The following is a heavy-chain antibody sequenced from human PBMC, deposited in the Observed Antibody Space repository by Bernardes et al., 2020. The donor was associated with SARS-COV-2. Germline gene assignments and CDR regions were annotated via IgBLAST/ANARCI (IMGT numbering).Heavy chain of an antibody. CDR1: GFTFSSYG. CDR3: ARVFGWIPVRYGSGSYRYYYYGMDV. V-gene: IGHV3-33*01. CDR2: IWYDGSNK. Sequence: GGSLRLSCAASGFTFSSYGMHWVRQAPGKGLEWVAVIWYDGSNKYYADSVKGRFTISRDNSKNTLYLQMNSLRAEDTAVYYCARVFGWIPVRYGSGSYRYYYYGMDVWGQGTTVTVSS. J-gene: IGHJ6*02. D-gene: IGHD3-10*01.